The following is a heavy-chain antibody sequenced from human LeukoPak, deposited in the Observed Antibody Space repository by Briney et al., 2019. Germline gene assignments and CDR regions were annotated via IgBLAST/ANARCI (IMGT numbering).Heavy chain of an antibody. CDR1: GGSISSYY. D-gene: IGHD3-22*01. Sequence: SETLSLTCTVSGGSISSYYWSWIRQPAGKGLEWIGRIYTSGSTNYNPSLKSRVTMSVDTSKNQFSLKLSSVTAADTAVYYCARDMYYYDSSGYFRFDYWGQGTLVTVSS. V-gene: IGHV4-4*07. CDR2: IYTSGST. J-gene: IGHJ4*02. CDR3: ARDMYYYDSSGYFRFDY.